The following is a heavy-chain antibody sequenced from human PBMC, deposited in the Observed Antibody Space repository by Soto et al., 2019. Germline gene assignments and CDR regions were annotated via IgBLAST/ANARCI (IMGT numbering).Heavy chain of an antibody. Sequence: PSETLSLTCIVSGGSISSSSYYWGWIRQPPGKGLEWIGSIYYSGSTYYNPSLKSRVTISVDTSKNQFSLKLSSVTAADTAVYYCARRRYCSGGSCYHYNWFDPWGQGTLVTVSS. CDR1: GGSISSSSYY. D-gene: IGHD2-15*01. J-gene: IGHJ5*02. CDR2: IYYSGST. V-gene: IGHV4-39*01. CDR3: ARRRYCSGGSCYHYNWFDP.